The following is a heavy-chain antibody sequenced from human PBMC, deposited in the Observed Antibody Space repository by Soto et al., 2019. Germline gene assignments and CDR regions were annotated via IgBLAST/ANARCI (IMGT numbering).Heavy chain of an antibody. CDR3: ACIFSGGYGYGFYYYGMDV. Sequence: SETLSLTCTVSGGSISSSSYYWGWIRQPPGKGMVWIGSIYFSGSTYYNPSLKSRVPISVDTSKNQFSLKLSSVTAADTAVYYCACIFSGGYGYGFYYYGMDVWGQGTTVTVSS. CDR1: GGSISSSSYY. CDR2: IYFSGST. V-gene: IGHV4-39*01. J-gene: IGHJ6*02. D-gene: IGHD5-18*01.